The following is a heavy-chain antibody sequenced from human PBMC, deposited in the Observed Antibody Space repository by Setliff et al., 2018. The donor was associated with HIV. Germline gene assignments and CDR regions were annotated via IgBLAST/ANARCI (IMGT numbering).Heavy chain of an antibody. J-gene: IGHJ4*02. D-gene: IGHD2-2*01. CDR3: ARRAYCSSTTCFDN. CDR2: IKPDGSSK. V-gene: IGHV3-7*01. Sequence: GGSLRLSCAASGFTFSTFWMGWVRQAPGKGREWVAHIKPDGSSKKYVDSVKGRFTISRDNAKDSLYLQMHSLRAEDTAVYHCARRAYCSSTTCFDNWGQGTLVTVSS. CDR1: GFTFSTFW.